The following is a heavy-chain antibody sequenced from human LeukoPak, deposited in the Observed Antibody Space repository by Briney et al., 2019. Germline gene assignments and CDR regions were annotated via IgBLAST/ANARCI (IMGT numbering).Heavy chain of an antibody. CDR3: ARKLHN. CDR2: AFSDGRT. V-gene: IGHV3-53*01. J-gene: IGHJ4*02. Sequence: GGSLRLSCAASGITVSTNYMGWVRQAPGKGLEWVSIAFSDGRTFYADSVKGRFTISRDSSKNTVFLQVNSLRAEDTAVYYCARKLHNWGQGTLVTVSS. CDR1: GITVSTNY.